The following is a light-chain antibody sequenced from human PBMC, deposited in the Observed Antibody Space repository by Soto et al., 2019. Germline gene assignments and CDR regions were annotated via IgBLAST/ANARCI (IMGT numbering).Light chain of an antibody. Sequence: DIVMTQSPDSLAVSLGERATINCKSSQTLLYSSNNKNYLAWYQQKPGQPPKLLIYWASIRESGVPDRFSGSGSGTDLTLTITSLQAEDVAVYYCQQYYSTPPPSGGGTKVQIK. V-gene: IGKV4-1*01. CDR1: QTLLYSSNNKNY. J-gene: IGKJ4*01. CDR3: QQYYSTPPP. CDR2: WAS.